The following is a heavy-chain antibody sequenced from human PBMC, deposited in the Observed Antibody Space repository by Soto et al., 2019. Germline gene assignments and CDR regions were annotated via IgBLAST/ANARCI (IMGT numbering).Heavy chain of an antibody. CDR2: ISGSGGST. Sequence: GGSLRLSCAASGFTFRSNVMSWVRQAPGKGLEWVSDISGSGGSTYYADSVKGRFTISRDNSKNTLYLQMNSLRAEDTAVYYCARSRLQWLRGYLDYWGQGTLVTVSS. CDR1: GFTFRSNV. J-gene: IGHJ4*02. D-gene: IGHD5-12*01. V-gene: IGHV3-23*01. CDR3: ARSRLQWLRGYLDY.